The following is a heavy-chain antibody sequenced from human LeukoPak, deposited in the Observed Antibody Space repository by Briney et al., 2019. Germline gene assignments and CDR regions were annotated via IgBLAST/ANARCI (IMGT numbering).Heavy chain of an antibody. CDR2: IDPDEGDT. D-gene: IGHD1/OR15-1a*01. J-gene: IGHJ4*02. CDR3: ARDARTTGAHPSPPAY. Sequence: GASVKVSCKSSDNNFSNYGISWVRQAPGQGLEWMGWIDPDEGDTKYAQNFQGRITLTTDTSSNTVYMDLGSLTSDDTAIYYCARDARTTGAHPSPPAYWGQETLVTVPS. V-gene: IGHV1-18*01. CDR1: DNNFSNYG.